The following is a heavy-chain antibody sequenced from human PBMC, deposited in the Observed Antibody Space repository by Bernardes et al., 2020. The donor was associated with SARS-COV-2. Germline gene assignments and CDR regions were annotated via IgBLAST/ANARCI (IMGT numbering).Heavy chain of an antibody. J-gene: IGHJ4*02. D-gene: IGHD2-8*01. CDR3: GRHQTAVLNPLDY. V-gene: IGHV5-51*01. Sequence: GESLTISCKGSGYSFASYWIGWVRQMPGKGLEWMGIIYPGDSNTRYSPSFQGQVTISADKSISTAYLQWSSLKASDTAIYYCGRHQTAVLNPLDYWGQGTLVTVSS. CDR2: IYPGDSNT. CDR1: GYSFASYW.